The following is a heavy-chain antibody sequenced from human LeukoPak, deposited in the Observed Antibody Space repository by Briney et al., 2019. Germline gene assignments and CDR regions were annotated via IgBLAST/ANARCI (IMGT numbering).Heavy chain of an antibody. CDR1: GFTFSSYG. CDR2: IRYDGSNK. V-gene: IGHV3-30*02. D-gene: IGHD2-15*01. CDR3: AKDYCSGGSCYYFDY. J-gene: IGHJ4*02. Sequence: GGSLRLSCAASGFTFSSYGIHWVRQAPGKGLDWVGFIRYDGSNKYYADSVKGRFTISRDNSKNTLYLQMNSLRPEDTAVYYCAKDYCSGGSCYYFDYWGQGTLVTVSS.